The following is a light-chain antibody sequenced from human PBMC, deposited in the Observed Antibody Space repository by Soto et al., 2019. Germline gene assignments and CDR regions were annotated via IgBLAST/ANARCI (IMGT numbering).Light chain of an antibody. Sequence: QSALTQPASVSGSPGQSITISCTGTSSDVGGYNYVSWYQQHPGKAPKLMIYEVSNRPSGVSNRFSGSKSGNTASLTISGLQAEDEAVYYCSSYTISSVVFGGGTKLTVL. CDR3: SSYTISSVV. CDR2: EVS. V-gene: IGLV2-14*01. CDR1: SSDVGGYNY. J-gene: IGLJ2*01.